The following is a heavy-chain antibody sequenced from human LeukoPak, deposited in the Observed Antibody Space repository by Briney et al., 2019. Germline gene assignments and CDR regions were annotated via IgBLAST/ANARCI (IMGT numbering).Heavy chain of an antibody. CDR1: GFIFSHFG. Sequence: PGGSLRLSCAASGFIFSHFGMDWVRQAPGKGLEWVACVSADGRNKWYADSVKGRFTTSRDNAENSLYLQMNSLKVEDSAIYYCATYDSWSGYNIAYWGQGTLVTVSS. CDR2: VSADGRNK. J-gene: IGHJ4*02. D-gene: IGHD3-3*01. CDR3: ATYDSWSGYNIAY. V-gene: IGHV3-30*03.